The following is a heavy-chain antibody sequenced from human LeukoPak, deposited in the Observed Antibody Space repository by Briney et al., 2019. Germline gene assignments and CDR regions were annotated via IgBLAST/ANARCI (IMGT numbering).Heavy chain of an antibody. CDR1: GFSSGDYW. V-gene: IGHV3-7*01. Sequence: GGSLRLSCAASGFSSGDYWMTWVRQAPGKGLECVGNIKFDGSEIYYRDSVRGRFTISRDNAKNSLYLQMNSLRVEDTCVYYCTRELNHDCSGWGQGTLVTVS. J-gene: IGHJ4*02. CDR2: IKFDGSEI. CDR3: TRELNHDCSG. D-gene: IGHD3-22*01.